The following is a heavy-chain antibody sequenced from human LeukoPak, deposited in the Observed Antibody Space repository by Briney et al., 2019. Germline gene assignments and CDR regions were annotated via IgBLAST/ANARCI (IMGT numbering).Heavy chain of an antibody. CDR2: INNDGSRI. Sequence: PGGSLRLSCAASGFTLSNSWMFWVRQGPGKGLVWVSDINNDGSRISYADSVKGRFTISRDGAKNTLFLQINSLRAEDTAVYYCARGGLPGGFDYWGQGTLVTVSS. CDR1: GFTLSNSW. V-gene: IGHV3-74*01. J-gene: IGHJ4*02. D-gene: IGHD7-27*01. CDR3: ARGGLPGGFDY.